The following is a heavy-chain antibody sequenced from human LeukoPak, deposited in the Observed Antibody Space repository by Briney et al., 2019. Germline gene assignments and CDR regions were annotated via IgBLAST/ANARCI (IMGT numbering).Heavy chain of an antibody. J-gene: IGHJ4*02. CDR1: GGSISSYY. CDR2: ISYSGST. CDR3: ARAGHCSGGSCYHFDY. V-gene: IGHV4-59*01. D-gene: IGHD2-15*01. Sequence: PSETLSLTCTVSGGSISSYYWSWIRQPPGKGLEWIGYISYSGSTNYNPSLKSRVTISIDTSKNQFSLKLSSVTAADTAVYYCARAGHCSGGSCYHFDYWGQGTLVTVSS.